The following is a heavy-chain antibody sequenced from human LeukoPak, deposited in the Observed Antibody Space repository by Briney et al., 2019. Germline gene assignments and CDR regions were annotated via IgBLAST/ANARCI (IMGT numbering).Heavy chain of an antibody. CDR3: ARGGSYSFDY. D-gene: IGHD1-26*01. Sequence: SQTHSLTCAISGDSVSNNSAAWNWIRQSPSRGLEWLGRTYYRSKWHNDYAVSVKSRITVNTDTSKNLLSLQLNSVTPEDAAVYYCARGGSYSFDYWGQGTLVTVSS. J-gene: IGHJ4*02. V-gene: IGHV6-1*01. CDR1: GDSVSNNSAA. CDR2: TYYRSKWHN.